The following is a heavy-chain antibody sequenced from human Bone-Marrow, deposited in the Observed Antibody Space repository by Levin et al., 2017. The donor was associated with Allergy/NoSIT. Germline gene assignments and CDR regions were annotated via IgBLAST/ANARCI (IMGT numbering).Heavy chain of an antibody. V-gene: IGHV3-74*01. J-gene: IGHJ4*02. CDR2: IISDGSRT. CDR3: AREGFRSSLELDS. D-gene: IGHD6-13*01. CDR1: GFTFSNYW. Sequence: QPGGSLRLSCTASGFTFSNYWMHWVRQAPGKGLVWVSRIISDGSRTSHADSVKGRFTVSRDNAKNTLYLQMNSLRAEDTAVYFCAREGFRSSLELDSWGQGTLVTVSS.